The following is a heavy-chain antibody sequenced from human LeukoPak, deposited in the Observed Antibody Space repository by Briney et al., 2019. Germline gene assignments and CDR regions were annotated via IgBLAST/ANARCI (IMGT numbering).Heavy chain of an antibody. CDR3: ARGIAAAAVIRSWFDP. CDR1: GGSFRGYY. Sequence: PSETLSLTCAVYGGSFRGYYWGWVRQPPGKGLGWVGEINQMGSTNYNPSLKSRVTISVVTSKSQFSLKLSSVTAADTAVYYCARGIAAAAVIRSWFDPWGQGTLVTVSS. V-gene: IGHV4-34*01. J-gene: IGHJ5*02. CDR2: INQMGST. D-gene: IGHD6-13*01.